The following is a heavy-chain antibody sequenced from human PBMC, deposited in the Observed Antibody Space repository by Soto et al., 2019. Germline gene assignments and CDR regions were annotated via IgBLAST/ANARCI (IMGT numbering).Heavy chain of an antibody. CDR2: ISGSGGST. CDR1: GFTFSSYA. V-gene: IGHV3-23*01. J-gene: IGHJ6*02. Sequence: EVQLLESGGGLVQPGGSLRLSCAASGFTFSSYAMSWVRQAPGKGLEWVSAISGSGGSTYYADSVKGRFTISRDNSKNTLYLQMNGLRAEDTAVYYCAKDPEWFGDNYGMDVWGQGTTVTVSS. D-gene: IGHD3-10*01. CDR3: AKDPEWFGDNYGMDV.